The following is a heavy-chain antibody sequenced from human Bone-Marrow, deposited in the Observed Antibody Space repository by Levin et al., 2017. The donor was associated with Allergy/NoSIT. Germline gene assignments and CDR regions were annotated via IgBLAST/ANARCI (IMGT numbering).Heavy chain of an antibody. CDR3: ARALIVVVTAIPNYYYYYGMDV. V-gene: IGHV1-69*06. CDR1: GGTFSSYA. D-gene: IGHD2-21*02. Sequence: SVKVSCKASGGTFSSYAISWVRQAPGQGLEWMGGIIPIFGTANYAQKFQGRVTITADKSTSTAYMELSSLRSEDTAVYYCARALIVVVTAIPNYYYYYGMDVWGQGTTVTVSS. CDR2: IIPIFGTA. J-gene: IGHJ6*02.